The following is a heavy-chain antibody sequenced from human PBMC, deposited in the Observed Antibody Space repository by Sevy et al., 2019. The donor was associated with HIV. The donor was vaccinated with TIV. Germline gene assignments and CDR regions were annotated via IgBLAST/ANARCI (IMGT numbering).Heavy chain of an antibody. J-gene: IGHJ4*02. CDR3: ARALADWGSFHYSL. D-gene: IGHD3-16*02. CDR1: GFTFSTYW. V-gene: IGHV3-7*01. CDR2: IKQDGTEE. Sequence: GGSLRLSCAASGFTFSTYWMTWVRQAPGKGLEWVANIKQDGTEEDYVDSVKGRFTISRDNAKKSLYLQLDSLRAEDTAAYFCARALADWGSFHYSLWGQGTLVTVSS.